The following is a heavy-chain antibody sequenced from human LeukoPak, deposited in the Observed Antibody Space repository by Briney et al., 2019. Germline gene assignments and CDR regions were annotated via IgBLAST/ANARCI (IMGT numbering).Heavy chain of an antibody. CDR3: AREFPTVDC. V-gene: IGHV3-21*01. J-gene: IGHJ4*02. Sequence: GGSLRLSCVASGFTLTGYSMTWVRQAPGKGLEWVSSISSSSTYIYYADSMKGRFTTSRDNANNSLYLEMSSLRAEDTAAYYCAREFPTVDCWGQGTLVTVSS. CDR1: GFTLTGYS. CDR2: ISSSSTYI.